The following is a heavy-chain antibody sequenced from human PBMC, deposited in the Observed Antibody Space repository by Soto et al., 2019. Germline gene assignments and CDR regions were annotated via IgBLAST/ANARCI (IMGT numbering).Heavy chain of an antibody. V-gene: IGHV4-30-2*01. CDR1: GGSISSGGYS. CDR3: ARAGGLGAVAADY. J-gene: IGHJ4*02. CDR2: IYHSGST. D-gene: IGHD6-19*01. Sequence: QLQLQESGSGLVKPSQTLSLTCAVSGGSISSGGYSWSWIRQPPGKGLEWIGYIYHSGSTYYNPSLKSRVPTSVDRSKNQFSLKLSSVTAADTAVYYCARAGGLGAVAADYWGQGTLFTVSS.